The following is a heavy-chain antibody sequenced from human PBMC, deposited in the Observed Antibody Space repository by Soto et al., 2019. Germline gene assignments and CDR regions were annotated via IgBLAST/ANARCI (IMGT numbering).Heavy chain of an antibody. D-gene: IGHD3-9*01. CDR2: ISYDGSNK. J-gene: IGHJ4*02. V-gene: IGHV3-30*18. Sequence: PVGSLRLSCAASGFTFSSYGMHWVRQAPGKGLEWVAVISYDGSNKYYADSVKGRFTISRDNSENTLYLQMNSLRAEDTAVYYCAKGPRYGYDILTGSEWSVFDYWGQGT. CDR1: GFTFSSYG. CDR3: AKGPRYGYDILTGSEWSVFDY.